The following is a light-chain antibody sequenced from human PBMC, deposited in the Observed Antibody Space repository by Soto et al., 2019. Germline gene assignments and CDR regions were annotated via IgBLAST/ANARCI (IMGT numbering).Light chain of an antibody. CDR2: DVS. V-gene: IGLV2-14*01. CDR3: SSYTSSSPVL. CDR1: SSDVGGYNY. Sequence: QAALTQPASVSGSPGQSITISCTGTSSDVGGYNYVSWYQQHPGKAPKLTIYDVSNRPSGVSNRFSGSKSGNTASLTISGLQAEDEADYYCSSYTSSSPVLFGGGTKVTVL. J-gene: IGLJ2*01.